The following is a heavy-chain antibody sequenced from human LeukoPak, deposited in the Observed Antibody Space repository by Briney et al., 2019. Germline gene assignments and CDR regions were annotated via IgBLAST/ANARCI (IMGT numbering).Heavy chain of an antibody. CDR3: ASMGYCSGGSYYPYYYYGMDV. Sequence: ASVKVSCKASGYTFTSYDINWVRQATGQGLEWMGWMNPNSGNTGYAQKFQGRVTMTRNTSISTAYMELSSLRSEDTAVYYCASMGYCSGGSYYPYYYYGMDVWGQGTTVTVSS. D-gene: IGHD2-15*01. CDR1: GYTFTSYD. CDR2: MNPNSGNT. J-gene: IGHJ6*02. V-gene: IGHV1-8*01.